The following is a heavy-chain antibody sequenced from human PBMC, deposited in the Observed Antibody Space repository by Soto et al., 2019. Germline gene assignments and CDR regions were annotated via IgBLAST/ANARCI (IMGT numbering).Heavy chain of an antibody. Sequence: VQLVESGGGVVQPGRSLRLSCAASGFTFSPYDMHWVRQAPGKGLEWVALILYDGTNKYYGDSVKGRFTISSDNXXNTLYLQMNSLRADDTAVYYCAKGGGGSGWYYFDYWGQGTLVTVSS. CDR1: GFTFSPYD. J-gene: IGHJ4*02. D-gene: IGHD6-19*01. CDR2: ILYDGTNK. V-gene: IGHV3-30*18. CDR3: AKGGGGSGWYYFDY.